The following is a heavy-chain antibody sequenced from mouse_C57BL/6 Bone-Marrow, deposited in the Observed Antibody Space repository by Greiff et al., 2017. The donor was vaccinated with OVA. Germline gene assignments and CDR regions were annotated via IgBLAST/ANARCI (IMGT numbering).Heavy chain of an antibody. CDR3: ARNSWDCYAIDN. CDR2: IWSGGST. D-gene: IGHD4-1*01. Sequence: VKLVESGPGLVQPSQSLSITCTVSGFSLTSYGVHWVRQSPGKGLEWLGVIWSGGSTDYNAAFISSLSIRKDNSKSQVFFKMNSQQADDTAIYFCARNSWDCYAIDNWGKGTSVTVSS. V-gene: IGHV2-2*01. J-gene: IGHJ4*01. CDR1: GFSLTSYG.